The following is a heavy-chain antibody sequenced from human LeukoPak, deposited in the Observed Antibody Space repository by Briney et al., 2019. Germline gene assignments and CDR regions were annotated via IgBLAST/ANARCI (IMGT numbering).Heavy chain of an antibody. CDR3: ASLFGVVNYYYMDV. CDR1: GGSFSGYY. CDR2: INHSGST. V-gene: IGHV4-34*01. Sequence: PSETLSLTCAVYGGSFSGYYWSWIRQPPGKGLEWIGEINHSGSTNYNPSLKSRVTISVDTSKNQFSLKLSSVTAADTAVYYCASLFGVVNYYYMDVWGKGTTVTVSS. J-gene: IGHJ6*03. D-gene: IGHD3-3*01.